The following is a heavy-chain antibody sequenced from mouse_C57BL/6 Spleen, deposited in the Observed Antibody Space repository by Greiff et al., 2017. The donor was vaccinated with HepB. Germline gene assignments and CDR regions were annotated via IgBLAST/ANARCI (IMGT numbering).Heavy chain of an antibody. CDR3: ARSDRRAFFDY. V-gene: IGHV1-59*01. J-gene: IGHJ2*01. CDR2: IDPSDSYT. CDR1: GYTFTSYW. Sequence: QVQLKQPGAELVRPGTSVKLSCKASGYTFTSYWMHWVKQRPGQGLEWIGVIDPSDSYTNYNQKFKGKATLTVDTSSSTAYMQLSSLTSEDSAVYYCARSDRRAFFDYWGQGTTLTVSS.